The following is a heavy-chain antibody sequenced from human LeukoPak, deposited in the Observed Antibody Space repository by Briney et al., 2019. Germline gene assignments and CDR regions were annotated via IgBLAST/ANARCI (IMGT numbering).Heavy chain of an antibody. CDR1: GGSITGGNYY. CDR3: ARHKAYGAGTYSPYYFDY. J-gene: IGHJ4*02. Sequence: PSETLSLTCTVSGGSITGGNYYWAWIRQPPGKVLEWIGNIYYSGSTYYNPSLKSRVTLSVDTSKNQISLRLSFVTAADTAVYYCARHKAYGAGTYSPYYFDYWGQGTPVTVSS. CDR2: IYYSGST. V-gene: IGHV4-39*01. D-gene: IGHD3-10*01.